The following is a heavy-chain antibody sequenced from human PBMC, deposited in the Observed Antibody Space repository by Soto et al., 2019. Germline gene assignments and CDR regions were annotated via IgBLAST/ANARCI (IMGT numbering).Heavy chain of an antibody. CDR1: GYSFTSYW. CDR2: IYPGDSDT. D-gene: IGHD3-10*01. CDR3: AIGITMVRGVINAFDI. J-gene: IGHJ3*02. Sequence: GESLKISCKGSGYSFTSYWIGWVRQMPGKGLEWMGIIYPGDSDTRYSPSFQGQVTISADKSISTAYLQWSSLKASDTAMYYCAIGITMVRGVINAFDIWGQGTMVTVSS. V-gene: IGHV5-51*01.